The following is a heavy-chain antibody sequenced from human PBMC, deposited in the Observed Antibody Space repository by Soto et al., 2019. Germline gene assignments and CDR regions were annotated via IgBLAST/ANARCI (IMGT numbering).Heavy chain of an antibody. CDR2: IKQDGSEK. J-gene: IGHJ4*02. V-gene: IGHV3-7*05. D-gene: IGHD3-3*01. CDR3: ARDDYDFWSAINIY. Sequence: PGGSLRLSCAASGFTFSSYWMSWVRQAPGKGLEWVANIKQDGSEKYYVDSVKGRFTISRDNAKNSLYLQMNSLRAEDTAVYYCARDDYDFWSAINIYWGQGTLVTVSS. CDR1: GFTFSSYW.